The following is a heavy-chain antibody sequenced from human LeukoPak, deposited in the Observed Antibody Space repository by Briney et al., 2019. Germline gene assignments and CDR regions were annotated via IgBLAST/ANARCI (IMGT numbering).Heavy chain of an antibody. V-gene: IGHV3-30*02. J-gene: IGHJ4*02. CDR2: IRYDGSNK. Sequence: GRSLRLSCAASGFTFSSYAMHWVRQAPGKGLEWVAFIRYDGSNKYYADSVKGRFTISRDNSKNTLYLQMNSLRAEDTAVYYCAKDPQTYYYDSSGYSFDYWGQGTLVTVSS. D-gene: IGHD3-22*01. CDR1: GFTFSSYA. CDR3: AKDPQTYYYDSSGYSFDY.